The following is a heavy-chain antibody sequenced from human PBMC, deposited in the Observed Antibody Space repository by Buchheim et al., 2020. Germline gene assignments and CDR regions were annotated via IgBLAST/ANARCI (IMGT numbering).Heavy chain of an antibody. V-gene: IGHV4-59*01. CDR1: GGSIFTYY. CDR3: AKKRSDNWFDP. Sequence: QVQLQESGPGLVKPSETLSLTCSVSGGSIFTYYWSWLRQAPGKGLEWIGYMDGSGRSNYNPSLKSRVTLSVDTSKNQFSLNLSSVTAADTAIYYCAKKRSDNWFDPWGQGTL. CDR2: MDGSGRS. J-gene: IGHJ5*02.